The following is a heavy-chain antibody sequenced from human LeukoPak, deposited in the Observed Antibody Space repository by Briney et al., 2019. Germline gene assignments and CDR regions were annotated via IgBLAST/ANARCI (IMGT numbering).Heavy chain of an antibody. CDR3: ARVLTKSGN. D-gene: IGHD1/OR15-1a*01. V-gene: IGHV3-20*04. CDR2: INWSGGRT. J-gene: IGHJ4*02. CDR1: GFTHDDYL. Sequence: GGSLTLPCAASGFTHDDYLMSWVRQAPGKGLEWVSGINWSGGRTGYADSLKVRFTISKDNAKNTLYLQMNSLRDEDSALYYGARVLTKSGNWGPGTLVTVSS.